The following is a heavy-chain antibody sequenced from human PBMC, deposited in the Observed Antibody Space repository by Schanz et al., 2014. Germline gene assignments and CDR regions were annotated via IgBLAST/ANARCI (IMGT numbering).Heavy chain of an antibody. D-gene: IGHD2-15*01. CDR2: ISGSGAAT. CDR3: AKVRSGGGVRSILEQ. CDR1: GFIFSYYT. Sequence: VELVESGGGVVQPGRSLRLSCAASGFIFSYYTIHWVRQASGKGLEWVSVISGSGAATNYADFVKGRFTISRDNSKNTLYLQMNSLRAEDTAIYYCAKVRSGGGVRSILEQWGQGTLVTVSS. V-gene: IGHV3-23*04. J-gene: IGHJ4*02.